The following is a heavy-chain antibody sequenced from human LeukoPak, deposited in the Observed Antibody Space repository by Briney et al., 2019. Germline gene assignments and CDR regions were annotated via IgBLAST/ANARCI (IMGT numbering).Heavy chain of an antibody. D-gene: IGHD3-10*01. V-gene: IGHV4-59*01. J-gene: IGHJ4*02. Sequence: SETLSLTCTVSGGSISSYYWSWIRQPPGKGLEWIGYIYYGGSTNYNPSLKSRVTISVDTSKNQFSLKLSSVTAADTAVYYCARGGGYYGSGRHYYFDYWGQGTLVTVSS. CDR3: ARGGGYYGSGRHYYFDY. CDR1: GGSISSYY. CDR2: IYYGGST.